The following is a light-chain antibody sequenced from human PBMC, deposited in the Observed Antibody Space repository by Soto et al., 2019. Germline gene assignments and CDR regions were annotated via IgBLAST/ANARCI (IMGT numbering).Light chain of an antibody. J-gene: IGKJ2*01. V-gene: IGKV1-5*01. CDR3: QQHDDFSHAT. CDR1: QDISNF. Sequence: DIHMTQSPSTLSASVGDRVTISCRASQDISNFLAWYQHKPGKAPKLLIYDASTLQTGVPSRFRGSGFGTEFTLTISGLQPDDFATYYCQQHDDFSHATFGQGTKVDIK. CDR2: DAS.